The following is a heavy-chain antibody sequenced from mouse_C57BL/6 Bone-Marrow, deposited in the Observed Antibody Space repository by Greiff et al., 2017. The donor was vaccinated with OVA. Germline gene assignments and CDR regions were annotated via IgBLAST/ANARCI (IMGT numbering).Heavy chain of an antibody. CDR2: IYPGDGDT. Sequence: VQLQQSGPELVKPGASVKISCKASGYAFSSSWMNWVKQRPGKGLEWIGRIYPGDGDTNYNGKFKGKATLTADKSSSTAYMQLSSLTSEDSAVYFCARYDYDYDVGDYWGQGTTLTASS. V-gene: IGHV1-82*01. J-gene: IGHJ2*01. D-gene: IGHD2-4*01. CDR1: GYAFSSSW. CDR3: ARYDYDYDVGDY.